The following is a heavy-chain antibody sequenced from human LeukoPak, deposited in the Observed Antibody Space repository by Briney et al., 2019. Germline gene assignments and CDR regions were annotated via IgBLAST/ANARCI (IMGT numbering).Heavy chain of an antibody. Sequence: SETLSLTCTVSGGSFSGTNYYYVWIRQPPGKGLEWVGTIYFDGRTYSNPSLGSRVAMSVDTSKNQLSLNLNSLTAADTAVYYCARGGHIKTPPVWGQGTLVTVSS. D-gene: IGHD2-15*01. CDR3: ARGGHIKTPPV. CDR2: IYFDGRT. V-gene: IGHV4-39*01. CDR1: GGSFSGTNYY. J-gene: IGHJ4*02.